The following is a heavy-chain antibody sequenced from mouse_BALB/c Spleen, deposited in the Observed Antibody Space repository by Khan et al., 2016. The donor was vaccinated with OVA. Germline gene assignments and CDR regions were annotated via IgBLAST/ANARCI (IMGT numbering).Heavy chain of an antibody. Sequence: EVQLVESGGGLVKPGGSLTLSCAASGFTFTSYAVSWLRQTPEKRLEWVASINSGGSTYYPDSVMGRFTISRDDARNILYLQMSSLRSEDTAMYYCTRLVDYWGQGTSVTVSS. CDR3: TRLVDY. CDR1: GFTFTSYA. J-gene: IGHJ4*01. CDR2: INSGGST. V-gene: IGHV5-6-5*01.